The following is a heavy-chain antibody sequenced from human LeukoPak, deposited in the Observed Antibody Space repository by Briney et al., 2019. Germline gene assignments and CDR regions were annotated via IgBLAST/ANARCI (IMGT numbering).Heavy chain of an antibody. D-gene: IGHD6-25*01. Sequence: PGGSLILSCAASGFTVSSNYMSSVRQAPGKGLEWVSVIYSGGSTYYSDSVKGRFTLSRHNSKNTVYLQMNSLRDEGTAVYYCARWRAAARSYWYFDLWGRGTLVSVSS. CDR1: GFTVSSNY. CDR2: IYSGGST. V-gene: IGHV3-53*04. CDR3: ARWRAAARSYWYFDL. J-gene: IGHJ2*01.